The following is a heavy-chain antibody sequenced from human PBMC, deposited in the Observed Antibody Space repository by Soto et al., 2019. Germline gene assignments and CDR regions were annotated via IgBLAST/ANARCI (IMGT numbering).Heavy chain of an antibody. CDR1: GFTFSSYG. Sequence: GGSLRLSCAASGFTFSSYGMHWVRQAPGKGLEWVAVIWYDGSNKYYADSVKGRFTISRDNSKNTLYLQMNSLRAEDTAVYYCARTYYYHSSGSIGAFDIWGQGTMVTVSS. D-gene: IGHD3-22*01. J-gene: IGHJ3*02. CDR3: ARTYYYHSSGSIGAFDI. V-gene: IGHV3-33*01. CDR2: IWYDGSNK.